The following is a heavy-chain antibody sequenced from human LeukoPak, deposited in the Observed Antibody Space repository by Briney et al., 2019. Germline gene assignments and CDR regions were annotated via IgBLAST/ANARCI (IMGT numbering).Heavy chain of an antibody. D-gene: IGHD1-26*01. CDR3: VRSVSGNYGRFDY. CDR1: GFTFSNYW. Sequence: GGSLRLSCAAPGFTFSNYWMHWVSQTPGKGLVWVSRVSPDGRGTTYADSVKGRFTISRDKDKSTFLQMNSLRAEDTAVYYCVRSVSGNYGRFDYWGQGTLVTVSS. CDR2: VSPDGRGT. V-gene: IGHV3-74*03. J-gene: IGHJ4*02.